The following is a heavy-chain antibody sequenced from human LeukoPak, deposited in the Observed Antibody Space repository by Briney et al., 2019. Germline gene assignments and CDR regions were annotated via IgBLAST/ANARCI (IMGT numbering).Heavy chain of an antibody. V-gene: IGHV4-34*01. CDR1: GGSFSGYY. CDR3: ARGDRQWLVLSYFQH. D-gene: IGHD6-19*01. J-gene: IGHJ1*01. Sequence: SETLSLTCAVYGGSFSGYYWSWIRQPPGKGLEWIGEINHSGSTNYNPSLKSRVTISVDTSKNQFSLKLCSVTAADTAVYYCARGDRQWLVLSYFQHWGQGTLVTVSS. CDR2: INHSGST.